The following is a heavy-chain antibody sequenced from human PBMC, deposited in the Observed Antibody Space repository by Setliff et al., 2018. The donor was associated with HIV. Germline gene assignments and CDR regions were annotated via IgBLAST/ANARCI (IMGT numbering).Heavy chain of an antibody. Sequence: TLSLTCTVSGGSISNSHWSWIRQPPGRGLEWIGSIYHSGSTNYNPSFESRLTISVDTAKNQFSLKLSSVTAADTAVYYCAAATTLLSPRAWGQGTLVTVSS. CDR2: IYHSGST. CDR3: AAATTLLSPRA. CDR1: GGSISNSH. J-gene: IGHJ5*02. D-gene: IGHD2-15*01. V-gene: IGHV4-59*08.